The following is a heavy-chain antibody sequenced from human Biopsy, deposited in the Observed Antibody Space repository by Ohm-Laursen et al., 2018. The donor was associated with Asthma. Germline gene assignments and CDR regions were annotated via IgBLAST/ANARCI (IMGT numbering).Heavy chain of an antibody. D-gene: IGHD7-27*01. CDR1: GDSISVHY. CDR2: IYYSGTT. J-gene: IGHJ4*02. Sequence: SETLSLTCSVSGDSISVHYWWAWIRQPPGKGLEWIGYIYYSGTTNYNPSLRGRVTISVNTSKNQFSLKLSSVSAADTAVYYCARWGSFGFDYWGQGTLVTVSS. CDR3: ARWGSFGFDY. V-gene: IGHV4-59*11.